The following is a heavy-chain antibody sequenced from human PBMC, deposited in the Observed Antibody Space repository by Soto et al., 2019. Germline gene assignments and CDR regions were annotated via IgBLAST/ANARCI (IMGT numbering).Heavy chain of an antibody. CDR3: ARTMVRGVPHLGAFDI. J-gene: IGHJ3*02. V-gene: IGHV1-2*04. CDR1: GYTFTGYY. D-gene: IGHD3-10*01. Sequence: QVQLVQSGAEVKKPGASVKVSCKASGYTFTGYYMHWVRQAPGQGLEWMGWINPNSGGTNYAQKFQGWVTMTRDTSISTAYMELSRLRSDDTAVYYCARTMVRGVPHLGAFDIWGQGTMVTVSS. CDR2: INPNSGGT.